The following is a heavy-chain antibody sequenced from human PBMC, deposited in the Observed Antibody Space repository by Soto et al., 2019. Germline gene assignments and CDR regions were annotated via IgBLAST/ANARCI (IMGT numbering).Heavy chain of an antibody. J-gene: IGHJ4*02. CDR3: ASGGSDRHFDY. CDR1: GYTFTSYG. V-gene: IGHV1-69*13. Sequence: SVKVSCKASGYTFTSYGISWVRQAPGQGLEWMGGIIPIFGTANYAQKFQGRVTVTADESTSTAYMELSSLRSEDTAVYYCASGGSDRHFDYWGQGTLVTVSS. CDR2: IIPIFGTA. D-gene: IGHD3-16*01.